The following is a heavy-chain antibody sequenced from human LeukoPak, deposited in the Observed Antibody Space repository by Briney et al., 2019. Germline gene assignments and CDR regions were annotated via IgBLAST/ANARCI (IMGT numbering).Heavy chain of an antibody. D-gene: IGHD3-22*01. CDR3: AVYYYDSQSPF. CDR2: INPNSGGT. J-gene: IGHJ4*02. V-gene: IGHV1-2*06. CDR1: GYTFTGYY. Sequence: ASVKVSCKASGYTFTGYYMHWVRQAPGQGLEWMGRINPNSGGTNYAQKFQGGVTMTRDTSISTAYMELSRLRSDDTAVYYCAVYYYDSQSPFWGQGTLVTVSS.